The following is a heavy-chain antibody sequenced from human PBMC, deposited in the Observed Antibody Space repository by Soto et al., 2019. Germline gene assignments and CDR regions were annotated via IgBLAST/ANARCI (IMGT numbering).Heavy chain of an antibody. Sequence: GGSLRLSCAASGFTFSSYSMNWVRQAPGKGLEWVSSISSSSSYIYYADSVKGRFTISRDNAKNSLYLQMNSLRAEDTAVYYYARDQVYYDILTGYRTPFDYWGQGTLVTVSS. J-gene: IGHJ4*02. CDR2: ISSSSSYI. CDR1: GFTFSSYS. CDR3: ARDQVYYDILTGYRTPFDY. V-gene: IGHV3-21*01. D-gene: IGHD3-9*01.